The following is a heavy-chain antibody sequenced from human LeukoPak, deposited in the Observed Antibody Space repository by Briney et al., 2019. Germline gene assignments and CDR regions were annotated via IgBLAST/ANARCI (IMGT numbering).Heavy chain of an antibody. J-gene: IGHJ4*02. CDR1: GYSFTSYW. D-gene: IGHD3-10*01. Sequence: GESLKISCKGSGYSFTSYWIRWVRQMPGKGQEWMGRIDPSDSYTNYSPSFQGHVTISADKSISTAYLQWSSLKASDTAMYYCARHSGGSGSYYNLPFDYWGQGTLVTVSS. CDR2: IDPSDSYT. V-gene: IGHV5-10-1*01. CDR3: ARHSGGSGSYYNLPFDY.